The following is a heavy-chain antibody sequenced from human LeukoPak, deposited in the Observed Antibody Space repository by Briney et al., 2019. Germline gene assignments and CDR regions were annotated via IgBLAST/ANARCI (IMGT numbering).Heavy chain of an antibody. Sequence: SETLSLTCTVSGDSISSYYWSWIRQPPGKGLEWIGYIYYSGGTNYNPSLKSRVTISVHTSKNQFSLKLSSVTAADTAVYYCARVREDYYDSSGYYHCHFDYWGQGTLVTVSS. V-gene: IGHV4-59*01. CDR1: GDSISSYY. CDR2: IYYSGGT. D-gene: IGHD3-22*01. J-gene: IGHJ4*02. CDR3: ARVREDYYDSSGYYHCHFDY.